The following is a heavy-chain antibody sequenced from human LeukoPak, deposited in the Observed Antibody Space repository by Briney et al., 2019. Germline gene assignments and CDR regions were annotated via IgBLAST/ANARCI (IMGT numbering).Heavy chain of an antibody. J-gene: IGHJ6*03. CDR2: ISGSGDST. Sequence: GGSLRLSCAASGFTFSSYGMSWVRQAPGKGLEWVSAISGSGDSTYYADSVKGRFTISRDNSKNTLYLQMNSLRVEDTAVYYCARDGYGSGSDYYYYYMDVWGEGTTVTVSS. CDR3: ARDGYGSGSDYYYYYMDV. CDR1: GFTFSSYG. D-gene: IGHD6-19*01. V-gene: IGHV3-23*01.